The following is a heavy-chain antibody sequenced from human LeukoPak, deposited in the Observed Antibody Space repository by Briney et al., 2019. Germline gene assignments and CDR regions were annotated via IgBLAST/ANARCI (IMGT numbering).Heavy chain of an antibody. J-gene: IGHJ6*03. CDR2: ISAYNGNT. D-gene: IGHD3-22*01. CDR1: GYTFTGYY. Sequence: GASVKVSCKASGYTFTGYYMHWVRQAPGQGLEWMGWISAYNGNTNYAQKFQGRVTMTTDTSTSTAYMELRSLRSDDTAVYYCAKGPRGSGYYLNTYYYYMDVWGKGTTVTISS. V-gene: IGHV1-18*04. CDR3: AKGPRGSGYYLNTYYYYMDV.